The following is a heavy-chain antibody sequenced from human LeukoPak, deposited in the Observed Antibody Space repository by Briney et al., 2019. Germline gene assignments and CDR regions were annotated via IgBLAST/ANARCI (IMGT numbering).Heavy chain of an antibody. V-gene: IGHV4-39*01. CDR3: ARHHSNLMDV. Sequence: SETLSLTCTVSGGSISSSSYYWGWIRQPPGKGLEWIGSIYYSGSTYYNPSLKSRVTISVDTSKNQFSLKLSSVTAADTAVYCCARHHSNLMDVWGKGTTVTVSS. J-gene: IGHJ6*03. CDR1: GGSISSSSYY. D-gene: IGHD2/OR15-2a*01. CDR2: IYYSGST.